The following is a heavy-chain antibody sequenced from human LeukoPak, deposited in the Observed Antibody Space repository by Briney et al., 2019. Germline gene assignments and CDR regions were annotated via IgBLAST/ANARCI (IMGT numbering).Heavy chain of an antibody. CDR1: GYSFTSYW. CDR2: IYPGDSDT. CDR3: ARITVVRGVIKEGLGY. J-gene: IGHJ4*02. D-gene: IGHD3-10*01. V-gene: IGHV5-51*01. Sequence: GESLKISCKGSGYSFTSYWIGWVRQMPGKGLEWMGIIYPGDSDTRYSPSFQGQVTISADKSISTAYLQWSSLKASDTAMYYCARITVVRGVIKEGLGYWGQGTLVTVSS.